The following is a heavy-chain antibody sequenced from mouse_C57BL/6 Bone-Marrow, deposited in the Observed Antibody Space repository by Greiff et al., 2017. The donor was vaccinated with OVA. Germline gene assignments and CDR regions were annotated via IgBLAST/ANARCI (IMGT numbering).Heavy chain of an antibody. J-gene: IGHJ4*01. Sequence: EVKVVESGGGLVKPGGSLKLSCAASGFTFSDYGMHWVRQAPEKGLEWVAYISSGSSTIYYADTVKGRFTISRDNAKNTLFLQMTSLRSEDTAMYYCASRSYDAMDYWGQGTSVTVSS. V-gene: IGHV5-17*01. CDR2: ISSGSSTI. CDR1: GFTFSDYG. CDR3: ASRSYDAMDY.